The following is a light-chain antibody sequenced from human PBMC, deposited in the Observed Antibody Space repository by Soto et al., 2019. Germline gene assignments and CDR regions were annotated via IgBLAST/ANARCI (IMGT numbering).Light chain of an antibody. CDR2: DVS. Sequence: QSALTQPASVSGSPGQSITISCTGTSSDVGGYNYVSWYQQHPGKAPKLMIYDVSNRPSGVSNRFSGSKSGNTASLTISGLQAEDEADYYGRSYTSSSTLLYVFGTGTKLTVL. V-gene: IGLV2-14*01. CDR1: SSDVGGYNY. J-gene: IGLJ1*01. CDR3: RSYTSSSTLLYV.